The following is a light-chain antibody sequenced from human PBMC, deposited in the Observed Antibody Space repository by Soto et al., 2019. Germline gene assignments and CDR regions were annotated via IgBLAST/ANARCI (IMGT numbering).Light chain of an antibody. CDR2: GAD. J-gene: IGKJ1*01. CDR1: QRVSSTRTASC. CDR3: QQYRNSPPWT. Sequence: EIVLTQSPDTLSVSPGERVTLSCRASQRVSSTRTASCLAWYRQKPGQAPRLLIYGADKRASGTPDRFSGSGYGTEFTLTIDRLEPEDFAVYYCQQYRNSPPWTFGQGTRV. V-gene: IGKV3-20*01.